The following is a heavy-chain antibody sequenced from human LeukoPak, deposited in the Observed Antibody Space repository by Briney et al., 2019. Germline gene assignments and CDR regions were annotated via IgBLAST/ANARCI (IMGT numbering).Heavy chain of an antibody. CDR2: ISGSGRNT. CDR3: TTRRWFGELLSDY. Sequence: GGSLRLSCAASGLTFSSYDMVWVRQAPGKGLQWVSGISGSGRNTYYADSVKGRFTISRDNSKNTLYLQMNSLKTEDTAVYYCTTRRWFGELLSDYWGQGTLVTVSS. CDR1: GLTFSSYD. J-gene: IGHJ4*02. D-gene: IGHD3-10*01. V-gene: IGHV3-23*01.